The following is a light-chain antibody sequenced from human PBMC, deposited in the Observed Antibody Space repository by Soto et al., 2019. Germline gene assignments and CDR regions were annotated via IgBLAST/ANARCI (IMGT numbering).Light chain of an antibody. Sequence: QSALTQPPSESGSPGQSVTISCTGTSSDVGGDNYVSWYQQHPGKAPKLMIFEVSKRPSGVPGRFSGSKSGNTASLTVSGLQADDEAEYYCSSYAGSNILFGGGTKLTVL. CDR1: SSDVGGDNY. CDR2: EVS. J-gene: IGLJ3*02. CDR3: SSYAGSNIL. V-gene: IGLV2-8*01.